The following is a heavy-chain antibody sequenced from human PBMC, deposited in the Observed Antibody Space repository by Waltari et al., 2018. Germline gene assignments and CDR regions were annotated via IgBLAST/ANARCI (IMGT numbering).Heavy chain of an antibody. D-gene: IGHD1-1*01. Sequence: QVHLVDSGGGVVQHGGSLRLSCAGSGFNFNDYGIHWVRQAPGKGLEWLAVVSFEETTQYYADSVKGRFTISRDKSMNTVYLEMNSLRPDDTAMYYCASVTGTGYWGQGTLVTVSS. CDR1: GFNFNDYG. CDR2: VSFEETTQ. J-gene: IGHJ4*02. V-gene: IGHV3-30*03. CDR3: ASVTGTGY.